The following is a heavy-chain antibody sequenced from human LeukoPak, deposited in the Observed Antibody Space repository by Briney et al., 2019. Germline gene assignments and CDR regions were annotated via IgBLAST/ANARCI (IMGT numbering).Heavy chain of an antibody. Sequence: SVKVSCKASGGTFSSHAISWVRQAPGQGLEWVGGIIPIFGTTNYAQKFQGRVTITTDESTSTGYMELRSLRSDDTAVYYCARGDSGYDYGFDNWGQGTLVTVPS. CDR3: ARGDSGYDYGFDN. J-gene: IGHJ4*02. V-gene: IGHV1-69*05. CDR2: IIPIFGTT. CDR1: GGTFSSHA. D-gene: IGHD5-12*01.